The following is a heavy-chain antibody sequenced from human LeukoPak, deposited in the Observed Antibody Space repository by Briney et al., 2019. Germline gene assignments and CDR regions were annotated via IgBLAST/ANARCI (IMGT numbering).Heavy chain of an antibody. CDR3: AKDRLGGPYFFHY. D-gene: IGHD3-16*01. Sequence: GGSLRPSCTASGFIFSTSWMTWVRQAPGKGLEWVANINLDGSEKYYVDSVKGRFTISRDNAKNSLYLQMNSLRAEDTAVYFCAKDRLGGPYFFHYWGQGTLVTVSS. J-gene: IGHJ4*02. CDR2: INLDGSEK. CDR1: GFIFSTSW. V-gene: IGHV3-7*03.